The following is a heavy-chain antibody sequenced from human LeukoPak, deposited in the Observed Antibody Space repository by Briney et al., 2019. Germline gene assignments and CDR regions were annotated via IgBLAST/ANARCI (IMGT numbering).Heavy chain of an antibody. D-gene: IGHD3-22*01. Sequence: SETLSLTCAVYDGSFSGYYWSWIRQPPGKGLEWIGEINHSGSTNYNPSLKSRVTISVDTSKNQFSLKLSSVTAADTAVYYCASHYDSSGFSWFDPWGQGTLVTVSS. CDR1: DGSFSGYY. CDR2: INHSGST. J-gene: IGHJ5*02. CDR3: ASHYDSSGFSWFDP. V-gene: IGHV4-34*01.